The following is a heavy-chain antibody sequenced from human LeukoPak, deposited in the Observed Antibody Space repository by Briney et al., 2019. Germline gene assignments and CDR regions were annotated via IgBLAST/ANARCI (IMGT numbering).Heavy chain of an antibody. CDR3: VKAGVRYFDSSGLYAFDF. CDR2: IYYSGST. Sequence: SETLSLTCAASGGSISSTSYYWAWIRQPPGKGLEWIGTIYYSGSTYHNPSLKSRVTMSVDTSRNQFSLKLSSVDAADTAVYYCVKAGVRYFDSSGLYAFDFWGQGTTVTVSS. V-gene: IGHV4-39*01. CDR1: GGSISSTSYY. J-gene: IGHJ3*01. D-gene: IGHD3-22*01.